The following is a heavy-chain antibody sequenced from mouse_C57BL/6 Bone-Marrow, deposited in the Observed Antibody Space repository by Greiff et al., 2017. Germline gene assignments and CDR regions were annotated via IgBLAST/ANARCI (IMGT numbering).Heavy chain of an antibody. Sequence: EVQVVESGPELVKPGDSVKISCKASGYSFTGYFMNWVMQSHGKSLEWIGRINPYNGDTFYNQKFKGKATLTVDKSSSTAHMELRSLTSEDSAVYYCAREGDYYGSSPYAMDYWGQGTSVTVSS. CDR3: AREGDYYGSSPYAMDY. CDR1: GYSFTGYF. J-gene: IGHJ4*01. V-gene: IGHV1-20*01. CDR2: INPYNGDT. D-gene: IGHD1-1*01.